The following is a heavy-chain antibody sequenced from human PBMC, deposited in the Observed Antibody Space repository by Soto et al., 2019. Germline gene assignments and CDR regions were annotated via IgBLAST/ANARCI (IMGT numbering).Heavy chain of an antibody. CDR2: IRSKANTYAT. V-gene: IGHV3-73*01. CDR1: GFTFSSYA. CDR3: TPDTYDFWSGYPFDY. J-gene: IGHJ4*02. Sequence: GGSLRLSCAASGFTFSSYAMHWVRQASGKGLEWVGRIRSKANTYATTYAASVKGRFTLSRDDSKNTAYLEMNSLKIEDTAVYYCTPDTYDFWSGYPFDYWGQGSRVTVSS. D-gene: IGHD3-3*01.